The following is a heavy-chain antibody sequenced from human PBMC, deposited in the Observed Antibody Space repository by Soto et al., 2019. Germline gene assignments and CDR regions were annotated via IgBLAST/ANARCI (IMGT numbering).Heavy chain of an antibody. Sequence: QLQLQESGSGLLKPSQTLSLNCSVSGDSISSGGLSWNWLRQSPGRGLEWIGYIYYPGLTYYNPSLKSRVSMSLDTSENQVSLSLSSVTAADSAVYCCARGKRSKTASAGTGWFDPWGPGTLVTVSS. J-gene: IGHJ5*02. CDR2: IYYPGLT. D-gene: IGHD6-13*01. CDR1: GDSISSGGLS. V-gene: IGHV4-30-2*06. CDR3: ARGKRSKTASAGTGWFDP.